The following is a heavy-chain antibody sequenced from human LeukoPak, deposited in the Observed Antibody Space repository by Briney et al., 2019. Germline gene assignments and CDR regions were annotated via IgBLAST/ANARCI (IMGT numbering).Heavy chain of an antibody. D-gene: IGHD4-11*01. Sequence: SETLSLTCTVSGGSISGYYWSCIRQPPGKGLEWIRYIYYSGSTNYNPSLKSRVTISLDTSKSQFSLKLSSVTAADTALYYCARAPGQYYYYGMDVWGQGTTVTVSS. V-gene: IGHV4-59*01. J-gene: IGHJ6*02. CDR3: ARAPGQYYYYGMDV. CDR2: IYYSGST. CDR1: GGSISGYY.